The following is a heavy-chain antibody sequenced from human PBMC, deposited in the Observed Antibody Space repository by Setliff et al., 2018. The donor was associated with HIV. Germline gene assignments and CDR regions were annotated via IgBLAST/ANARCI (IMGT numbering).Heavy chain of an antibody. CDR3: ARDPAIYFDF. J-gene: IGHJ4*02. CDR1: GASVGNYF. CDR2: MYTTVDA. V-gene: IGHV4-4*07. Sequence: LSETLSLTCTVTGASVGNYFWSWIRQSAGKGLEWIGRMYTTVDAAYNPSLKSRVIMSVDTSKNQISLKLTSVTAADTAMYYCARDPAIYFDFWGQGVLVTVSS. D-gene: IGHD2-2*01.